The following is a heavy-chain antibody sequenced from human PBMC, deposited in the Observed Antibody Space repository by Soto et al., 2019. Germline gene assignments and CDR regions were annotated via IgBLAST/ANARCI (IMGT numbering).Heavy chain of an antibody. Sequence: SVKVSCKASGGTFSSYAISWVRQAPGQGLEWMGGIIPIFGTANYAQKSQGRVTITADESTSTAYMELSSLRSEDTAVYYCAREKGIYYDSSGYTPVNWFDPWGQGTLVTVSS. CDR2: IIPIFGTA. D-gene: IGHD3-22*01. CDR1: GGTFSSYA. J-gene: IGHJ5*02. V-gene: IGHV1-69*13. CDR3: AREKGIYYDSSGYTPVNWFDP.